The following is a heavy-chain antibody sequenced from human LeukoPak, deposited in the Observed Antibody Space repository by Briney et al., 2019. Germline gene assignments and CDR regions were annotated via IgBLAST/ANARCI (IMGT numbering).Heavy chain of an antibody. CDR2: ISYDGSNK. D-gene: IGHD3-10*01. J-gene: IGHJ4*02. V-gene: IGHV3-30*18. CDR1: GFTFSSYG. Sequence: GGSLRLSCAASGFTFSSYGMHWVRQAPGKGLEWVAVISYDGSNKYYADSVKGRFTISRDNSKNTLYLQMNSLRAEDTAVYYCAKDRRFGELEDYWGQGTLVTVPS. CDR3: AKDRRFGELEDY.